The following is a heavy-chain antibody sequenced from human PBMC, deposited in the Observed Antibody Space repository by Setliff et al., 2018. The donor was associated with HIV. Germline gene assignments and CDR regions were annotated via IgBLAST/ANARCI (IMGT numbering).Heavy chain of an antibody. CDR3: ATGRRGVGTTNRDWFDP. V-gene: IGHV1-2*06. D-gene: IGHD1-26*01. Sequence: GASVKVSCKASGYTFTGYYMHWVRQAPGQGLEWMGRINPNSGGTKYAQKFQGRVTMTRDTSISTAYMELSRLRSEDTAVYYCATGRRGVGTTNRDWFDPWGQGTLVTVSS. CDR1: GYTFTGYY. CDR2: INPNSGGT. J-gene: IGHJ5*02.